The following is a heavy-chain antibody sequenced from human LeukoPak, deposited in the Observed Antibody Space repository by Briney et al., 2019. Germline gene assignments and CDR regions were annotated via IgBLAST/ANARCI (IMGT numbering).Heavy chain of an antibody. CDR2: VYTSGST. J-gene: IGHJ4*02. D-gene: IGHD1-20*01. V-gene: IGHV4-4*09. Sequence: SETLSLTCTVSGGSIGSYYWSWIRQPPGKGLEWIGYVYTSGSTNYNPSFKSRVTISADTSKNQFSLRLTSVTAADTALYYCARSNWYEYFDNWGQGTLVNVSS. CDR1: GGSIGSYY. CDR3: ARSNWYEYFDN.